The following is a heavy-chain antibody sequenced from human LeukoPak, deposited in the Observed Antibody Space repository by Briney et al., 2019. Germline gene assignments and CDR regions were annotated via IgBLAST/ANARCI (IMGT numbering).Heavy chain of an antibody. D-gene: IGHD3-22*01. J-gene: IGHJ4*02. Sequence: SETLSLTCTVSGGSMSSYYWSWIRQPPGKGLEWIGYIYYSGSTDYNPSLKSRVTISIDTSKNQFSLKLSSVTAADTAVYYCARDYYDSSGYFGYWGQGTLVTVSS. CDR2: IYYSGST. V-gene: IGHV4-59*12. CDR3: ARDYYDSSGYFGY. CDR1: GGSMSSYY.